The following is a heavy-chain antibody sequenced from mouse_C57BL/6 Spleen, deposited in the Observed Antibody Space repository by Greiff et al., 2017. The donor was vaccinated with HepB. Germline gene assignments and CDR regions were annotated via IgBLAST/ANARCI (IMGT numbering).Heavy chain of an antibody. J-gene: IGHJ1*03. CDR2: IDPSDSET. CDR3: ARGYYGSSYPYWYFDV. CDR1: GYTFTSYW. Sequence: QVQLQQPGAELVRPGSSVKLSCKASGYTFTSYWMHWVKQRPIQGLEWIGNIDPSDSETHYNQKFKDKATLTVDKSSSTAYMQLSSLTSEDSAVYYCARGYYGSSYPYWYFDVWGTGTTVTVSS. D-gene: IGHD1-1*01. V-gene: IGHV1-52*01.